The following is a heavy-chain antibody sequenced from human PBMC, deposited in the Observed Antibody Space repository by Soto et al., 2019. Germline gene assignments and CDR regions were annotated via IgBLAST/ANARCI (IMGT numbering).Heavy chain of an antibody. Sequence: QVRLVQSGAEVRKPGSSVKVSCKASGGTFSTYAISWVRQAPGQGLAWMGGVVPMLGASNYAQKFQGRVTITADDSTATAYMDLSSLTSEDTAVYYCARDKSSGSYSRDAFEIWGQGTMVTVSS. CDR3: ARDKSSGSYSRDAFEI. CDR1: GGTFSTYA. V-gene: IGHV1-69*01. CDR2: VVPMLGAS. D-gene: IGHD1-26*01. J-gene: IGHJ3*02.